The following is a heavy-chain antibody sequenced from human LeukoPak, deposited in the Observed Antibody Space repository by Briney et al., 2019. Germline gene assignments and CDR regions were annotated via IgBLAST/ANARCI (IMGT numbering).Heavy chain of an antibody. CDR3: ARGRRAVAGKGWGYYYYYMDX. CDR2: INHSGST. J-gene: IGHJ6*03. Sequence: SETLSLTCAVYGGSFSGYYWSWIRQPPGKGLEWIGEINHSGSTNYNPSLKSRVTISVDTSKNQFSLKLSSVTAADTAVYYCARGRRAVAGKGWGYYYYYMDXWGKGTTVTVS. V-gene: IGHV4-34*01. D-gene: IGHD6-19*01. CDR1: GGSFSGYY.